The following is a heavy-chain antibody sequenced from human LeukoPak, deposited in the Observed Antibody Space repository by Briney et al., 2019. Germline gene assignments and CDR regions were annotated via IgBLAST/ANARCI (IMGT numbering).Heavy chain of an antibody. CDR1: GGSIGSSSYY. J-gene: IGHJ4*02. CDR3: ARHYYGDYVFDY. D-gene: IGHD4-17*01. CDR2: IYYSVST. V-gene: IGHV4-39*01. Sequence: PSETLSLTCTCSGGSIGSSSYYWGWIRQPPGKGLEWIGSIYYSVSTYYNPSLNCRVTIDVDPSKNQFSLKLSSVTAADTAVYYCARHYYGDYVFDYWGQGTLVTVSS.